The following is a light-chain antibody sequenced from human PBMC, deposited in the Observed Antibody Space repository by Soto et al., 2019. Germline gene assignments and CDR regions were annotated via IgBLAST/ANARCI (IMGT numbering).Light chain of an antibody. CDR1: SSDIGDYNF. Sequence: QSALTQPRSVSGSPGQSVTISCTGTSSDIGDYNFVSWYQQHPGKAPKVMIYDVNKRPSGVPGRFSGSKSGNTASLTISVLQADDEADYYCCSYAGSYTLMFGGGTKVTVL. CDR3: CSYAGSYTLM. CDR2: DVN. J-gene: IGLJ3*02. V-gene: IGLV2-11*01.